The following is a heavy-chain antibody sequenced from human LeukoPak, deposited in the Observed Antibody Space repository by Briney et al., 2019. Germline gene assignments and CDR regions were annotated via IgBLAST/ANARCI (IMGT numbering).Heavy chain of an antibody. J-gene: IGHJ4*02. CDR2: IYYSGST. Sequence: SETLSLTCTVSGGSISSSSYYWGWIRQPPGKGLEWIGSIYYSGSTYYNPSLKSRVTISVDTSKNQFSLKLSSVTAADTAVYYCARLGQYDYVWGSYRFDYWGQGTLVTVSS. CDR3: ARLGQYDYVWGSYRFDY. CDR1: GGSISSSSYY. D-gene: IGHD3-16*02. V-gene: IGHV4-39*01.